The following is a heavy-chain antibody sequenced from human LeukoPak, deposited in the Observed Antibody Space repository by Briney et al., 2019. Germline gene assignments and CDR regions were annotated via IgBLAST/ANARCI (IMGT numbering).Heavy chain of an antibody. CDR3: SRAGNAFEI. V-gene: IGHV3-33*01. J-gene: IGHJ3*02. CDR2: IWYDGSEK. D-gene: IGHD6-13*01. Sequence: GGSLRLSYAASGFTFSSFGMHWVRQAPGKGLEWVAVIWYDGSEKYYTDSVKGRFTISRDNSKNTLYLQMSSLRGEDTAIYYCSRAGNAFEIWGQGTMVTVSS. CDR1: GFTFSSFG.